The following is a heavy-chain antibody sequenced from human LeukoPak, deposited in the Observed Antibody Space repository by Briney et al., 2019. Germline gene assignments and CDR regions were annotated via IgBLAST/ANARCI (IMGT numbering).Heavy chain of an antibody. J-gene: IGHJ4*02. CDR2: FRGSGVAT. D-gene: IGHD3-10*01. V-gene: IGHV3-23*01. CDR1: GFTFSSYA. Sequence: GGSLRLSCTASGFTFSSYAMNWVRQAPGKGLKWVSGFRGSGVATFYADSVKGRFTISRDNSKNTLYLQMNSLRAEDTALYYCARDTYGSGSYSSPFHYWGQGTLVTVSS. CDR3: ARDTYGSGSYSSPFHY.